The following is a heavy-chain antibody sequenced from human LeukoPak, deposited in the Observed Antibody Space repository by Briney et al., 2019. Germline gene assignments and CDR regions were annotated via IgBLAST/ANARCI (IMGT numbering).Heavy chain of an antibody. CDR3: ARDRGLDAFDI. J-gene: IGHJ3*02. CDR1: GFAFSNYW. V-gene: IGHV3-74*01. CDR2: INRDGTTT. Sequence: GGSLRLSCAASGFAFSNYWMHWVRQAPGEGLVWVARINRDGTTTNYGDSVKGRFTISRDNAQKTLYLQMNSLRAEDTAVYYCARDRGLDAFDIWGQGTMVTVSS. D-gene: IGHD3-10*01.